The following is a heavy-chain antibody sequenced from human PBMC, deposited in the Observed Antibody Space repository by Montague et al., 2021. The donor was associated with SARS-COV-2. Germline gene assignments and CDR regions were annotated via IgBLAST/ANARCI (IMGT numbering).Heavy chain of an antibody. D-gene: IGHD3-10*01. CDR3: ARDREITMVRGAPLYGTDV. CDR2: ISYDGSNK. V-gene: IGHV3-30-3*01. J-gene: IGHJ6*02. CDR1: GFTFSSYA. Sequence: SLRLSCAASGFTFSSYAMHWVRQAPGKGLEWVAVISYDGSNKYYADSVKGRFTISRDNSKNTLYLQMNSLRAEDTAVYYCARDREITMVRGAPLYGTDVWGQGTTVTVSS.